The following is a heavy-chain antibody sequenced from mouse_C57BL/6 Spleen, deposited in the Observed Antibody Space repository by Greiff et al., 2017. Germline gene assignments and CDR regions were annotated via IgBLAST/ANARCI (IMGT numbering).Heavy chain of an antibody. V-gene: IGHV1-26*01. CDR1: GYTFTDYY. Sequence: EVQLQQSGPELVKPGASVKISCKASGYTFTDYYMNWVKQSHGKSLEWIGDINPNNGGTSYNQKFKGKATLTVDKSSNTAYMELRSLTSEDSAVYYCERDLCFDYWGQGTTLTVSS. CDR2: INPNNGGT. J-gene: IGHJ2*01. CDR3: ERDLCFDY.